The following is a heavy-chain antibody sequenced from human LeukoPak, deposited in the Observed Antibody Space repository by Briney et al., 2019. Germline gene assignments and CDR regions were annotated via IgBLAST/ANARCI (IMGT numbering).Heavy chain of an antibody. CDR3: ARDLVRIFGVVITYCQH. Sequence: PGGSLRLSCAASGFTFSSYSMNWVRQAPGKGLEWVSYISSSSSTIYYADSVKGRFTISRDNAKNSPYLQMNSLRAEDTAVYYCARDLVRIFGVVITYCQHWGQGTLVTVSS. V-gene: IGHV3-48*01. D-gene: IGHD3-3*01. CDR1: GFTFSSYS. CDR2: ISSSSSTI. J-gene: IGHJ1*01.